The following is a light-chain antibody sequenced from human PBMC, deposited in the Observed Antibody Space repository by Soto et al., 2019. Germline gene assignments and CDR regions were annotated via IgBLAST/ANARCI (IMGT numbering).Light chain of an antibody. V-gene: IGKV3-20*01. CDR3: HQYGTPPWT. CDR2: GAS. Sequence: EIVLTQSPGTLSLSPGERATLSCRASQSVSNNYLDWYHQKPGRAPRLVISGASSRATGIPDRFSGSGSGKDFTLTISRREPEDCAVNYCHQYGTPPWTFGQGTTVEFK. J-gene: IGKJ1*01. CDR1: QSVSNNY.